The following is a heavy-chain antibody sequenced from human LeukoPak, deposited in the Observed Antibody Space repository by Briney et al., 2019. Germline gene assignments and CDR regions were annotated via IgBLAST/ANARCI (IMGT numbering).Heavy chain of an antibody. D-gene: IGHD4-17*01. Sequence: GGSLRLSCTASGFIFSSYWMHWVRQVPGKGLVWVSGLNSDGSTTGYADSVRGRFTISRDNAKSTLYLQMNSLRAEDTAVYYCARGGYGAHMGWGQGTLVTVSS. CDR2: LNSDGSTT. CDR1: GFIFSSYW. CDR3: ARGGYGAHMG. J-gene: IGHJ4*02. V-gene: IGHV3-74*01.